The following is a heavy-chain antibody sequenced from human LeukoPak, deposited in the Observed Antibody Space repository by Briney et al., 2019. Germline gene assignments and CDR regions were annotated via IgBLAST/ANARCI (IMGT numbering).Heavy chain of an antibody. CDR3: ARDIAVTSFDVFDI. CDR2: ISSSSSTI. J-gene: IGHJ3*02. D-gene: IGHD6-19*01. CDR1: GFTFSSYS. V-gene: IGHV3-48*04. Sequence: GGSLRLSCAASGFTFSSYSMNWVRQAPGKGLEWVSYISSSSSTIYYADSVKGRFTISRDNAKNSLYLQMNDLRAEDTAVYYCARDIAVTSFDVFDIWGQGAMVTVSS.